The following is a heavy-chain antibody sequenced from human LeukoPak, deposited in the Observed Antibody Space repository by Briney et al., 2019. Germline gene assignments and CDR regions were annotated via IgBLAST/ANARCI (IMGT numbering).Heavy chain of an antibody. Sequence: SETLSLTCTVSGGSISSHYWSWTRQPPGKGLEWIGYIYYSGSTNYNPSLKSRVTISVDTSKNQFSLKLSSVTAADTAVYYCARDFSNYDFWSGYYKIGYMDVWGKGTTVTVSS. CDR2: IYYSGST. J-gene: IGHJ6*03. D-gene: IGHD3-3*01. CDR3: ARDFSNYDFWSGYYKIGYMDV. CDR1: GGSISSHY. V-gene: IGHV4-59*11.